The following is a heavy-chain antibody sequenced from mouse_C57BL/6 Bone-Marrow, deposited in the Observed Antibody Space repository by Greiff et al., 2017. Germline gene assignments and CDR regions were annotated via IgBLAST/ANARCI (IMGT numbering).Heavy chain of an antibody. CDR1: GYTFTSYW. CDR3: AIEGITTVVATDY. J-gene: IGHJ2*01. CDR2: IHPSDSDT. Sequence: VQLQQPGAELVKPGASVKVSCKASGYTFTSYWMHWVKQRPGQGLEWIGRIHPSDSDTNYNQKFKGKATLTVDKSSSTAYMQLISLTSEDSAVYYCAIEGITTVVATDYWGQGTTLTVSS. D-gene: IGHD1-1*01. V-gene: IGHV1-74*01.